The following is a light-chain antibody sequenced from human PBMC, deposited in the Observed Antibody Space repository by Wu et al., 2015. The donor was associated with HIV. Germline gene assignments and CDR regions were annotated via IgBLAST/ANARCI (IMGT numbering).Light chain of an antibody. CDR1: QSVSSSY. CDR3: QQYGRT. J-gene: IGKJ5*01. CDR2: GAS. Sequence: EIVLTQSPGTLSLSPGERATLSCRASQSVSSSYLAWYQQKPGQAPRLLIYGASSRATGIPDRFSGSGSGTDFTLTISRLEPEDFAVYYCQQYGRTFGPRDTDWRLN. V-gene: IGKV3-20*01.